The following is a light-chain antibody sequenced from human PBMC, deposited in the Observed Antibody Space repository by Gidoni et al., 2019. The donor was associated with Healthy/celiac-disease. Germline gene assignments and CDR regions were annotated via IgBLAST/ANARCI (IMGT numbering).Light chain of an antibody. V-gene: IGKV3-11*01. CDR3: QQRSNWPLT. CDR1: QSVSSY. CDR2: DAS. Sequence: IVLTQSPATLSLSPGERATLSCRASQSVSSYLAWYQQKPGQAPRLLIYDASNRATGIPARFSCRGSGTDFTLTISSLEPEDFAVYYCQQRSNWPLTFGGGTKVEIK. J-gene: IGKJ4*01.